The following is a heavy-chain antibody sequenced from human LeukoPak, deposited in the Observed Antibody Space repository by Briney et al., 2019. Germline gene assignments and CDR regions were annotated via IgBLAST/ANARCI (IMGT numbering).Heavy chain of an antibody. D-gene: IGHD3-16*01. Sequence: GGSLRLSCAASGFTFSSYSMSWVRQAPGKGLEWVSLISGSGDTTNYADSVKGRFTISRDNSKNTLYLQMNSLGADDTAVYYCAKAFQRGWGRDAFAFWGQGTLVTVSS. J-gene: IGHJ3*01. CDR1: GFTFSSYS. CDR3: AKAFQRGWGRDAFAF. V-gene: IGHV3-23*01. CDR2: ISGSGDTT.